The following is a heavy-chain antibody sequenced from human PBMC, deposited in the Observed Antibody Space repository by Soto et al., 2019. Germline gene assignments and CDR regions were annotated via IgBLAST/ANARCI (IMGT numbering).Heavy chain of an antibody. CDR2: TYYRSKRYN. Sequence: QVQLQQSGPGVVKPSQTLSLTCAISGDSVSSNSAAWNWIRQSPSRGLEGLGRTYYRSKRYNYYAASVRSRIANNPGTSKSQFYLQLISVTPEDTAVYYCASDRSWYFDLWGRGTLVTVSS. CDR3: ASDRSWYFDL. J-gene: IGHJ2*01. V-gene: IGHV6-1*02. CDR1: GDSVSSNSAA.